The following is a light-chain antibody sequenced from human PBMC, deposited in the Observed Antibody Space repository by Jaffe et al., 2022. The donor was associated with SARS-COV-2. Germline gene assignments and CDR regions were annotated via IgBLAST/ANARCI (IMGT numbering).Light chain of an antibody. CDR3: LQTYSTPL. CDR1: ESISTY. CDR2: AAS. V-gene: IGKV1-39*01. Sequence: DIQMTQSPSSLSASVGDRVTITCRASESISTYLNWYQQKPGKAPQLLIYAASNLQRGVPSRFSGSGSGTDFTLTISGLQSEDFATYYCLQTYSTPLFGPGTKVDIK. J-gene: IGKJ3*01.